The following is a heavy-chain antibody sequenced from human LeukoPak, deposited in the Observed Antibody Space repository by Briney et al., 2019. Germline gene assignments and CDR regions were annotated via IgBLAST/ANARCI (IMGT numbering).Heavy chain of an antibody. D-gene: IGHD3-16*02. V-gene: IGHV1-2*02. CDR2: INPNSGGT. Sequence: ASVKVSCKASGYTFTGYFIHWVRQAPGQGLEWMGWINPNSGGTNYAQKFQGRVTMTRDTSISTAYMELRRLRSDDTAVYYCARSLAEKVDYWGQGTLVTVSS. CDR3: ARSLAEKVDY. CDR1: GYTFTGYF. J-gene: IGHJ4*02.